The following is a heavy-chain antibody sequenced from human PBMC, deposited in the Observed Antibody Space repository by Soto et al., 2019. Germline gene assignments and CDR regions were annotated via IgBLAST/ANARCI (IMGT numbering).Heavy chain of an antibody. CDR2: IYYIGGT. CDR1: GGSISSYY. J-gene: IGHJ4*02. D-gene: IGHD6-13*01. V-gene: IGHV4-59*01. Sequence: SDTLSLTCTVSGGSISSYYWSWIRQPPGRGLEWIGYIYYIGGTNYNPSLKNRVTISVDTSKNQFSLKLISVTAADTAVYYCARGYNGTWYSFDYWGQGTLVTVSS. CDR3: ARGYNGTWYSFDY.